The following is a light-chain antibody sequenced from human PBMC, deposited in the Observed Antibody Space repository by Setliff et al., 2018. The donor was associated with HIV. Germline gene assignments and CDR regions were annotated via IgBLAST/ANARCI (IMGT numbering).Light chain of an antibody. CDR2: QAS. J-gene: IGLJ1*01. Sequence: QSALTQPASVSGSPGQSITFSCTGTSGDVGRYNLVSWYQQQPGKPPKLMIYQASKRPSGVSNRSSGSKSGNTASLTISGLQAEDEADYYCCSWRNSGPLVVFGTGTKVTVL. V-gene: IGLV2-14*02. CDR3: CSWRNSGPLVV. CDR1: SGDVGRYNL.